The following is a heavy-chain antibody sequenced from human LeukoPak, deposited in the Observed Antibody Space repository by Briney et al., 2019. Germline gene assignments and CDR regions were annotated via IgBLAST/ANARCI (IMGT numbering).Heavy chain of an antibody. V-gene: IGHV7-4-1*02. CDR1: GYTFTSYA. CDR3: ARVNEADCSGGSCYSYYYYYGMDV. Sequence: ASVKVSCKASGYTFTSYAMNWVRQAPGQGLEWMGWINTNTGNPTYAQGFTGRFVFSLDTSVSTAYLQISSLKAEDTAVYYCARVNEADCSGGSCYSYYYYYGMDVWGQGTTVTVSS. J-gene: IGHJ6*02. CDR2: INTNTGNP. D-gene: IGHD2-15*01.